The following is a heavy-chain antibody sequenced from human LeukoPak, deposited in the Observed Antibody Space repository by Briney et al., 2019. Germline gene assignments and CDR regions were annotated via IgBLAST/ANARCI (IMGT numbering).Heavy chain of an antibody. J-gene: IGHJ6*02. D-gene: IGHD3-3*01. V-gene: IGHV3-21*01. CDR1: GFTFSSYS. CDR2: ISSSSSYI. Sequence: TGGSLRLSCAASGFTFSSYSMNWVRQAPGKGLEWVSSISSSSSYIYYADSVKGRFTISRDNAKNSLYLQMNSLRAEDTAVYYCARDPYYDFWSGYYPSYYYYGMDVWGQGTTVTVSS. CDR3: ARDPYYDFWSGYYPSYYYYGMDV.